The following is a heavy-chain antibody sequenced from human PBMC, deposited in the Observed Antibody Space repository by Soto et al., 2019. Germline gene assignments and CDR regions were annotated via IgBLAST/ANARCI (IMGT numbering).Heavy chain of an antibody. CDR2: IYYSGST. J-gene: IGHJ5*02. Sequence: SETLSLTCTVSGGSISSSSYYWGWIRQPPGKGLEWIGSIYYSGSTYYNPSLKSRVTISVDTSKNQFSLKLSSVTAADTAVYYWASPGRDGYKGWFDPWGQGTLVNVSS. D-gene: IGHD5-12*01. CDR1: GGSISSSSYY. CDR3: ASPGRDGYKGWFDP. V-gene: IGHV4-39*01.